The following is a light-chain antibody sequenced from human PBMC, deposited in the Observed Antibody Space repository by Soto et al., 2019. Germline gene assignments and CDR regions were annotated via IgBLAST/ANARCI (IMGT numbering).Light chain of an antibody. V-gene: IGLV2-14*01. CDR2: AVS. CDR3: CSYTSLSTVV. J-gene: IGLJ2*01. Sequence: QSVLTQPASVSGSPGQSITISCTGTSSAVGGYNHVSWYQRSPGKAPKLILFAVSDRPSGVSHRFSGSKSGNTASLTSSGLQAEDEAEYYGCSYTSLSTVVFGGGTKLTVL. CDR1: SSAVGGYNH.